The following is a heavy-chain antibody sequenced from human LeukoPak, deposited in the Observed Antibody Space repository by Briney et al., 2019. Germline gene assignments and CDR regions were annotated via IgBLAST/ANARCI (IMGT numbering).Heavy chain of an antibody. Sequence: ASVKVSCKASGYTLTDKYLHWVRQAPGQGLEWMGWINPNNGDTTYAQKSQGRVTMTRDTSISTAYMELSRLTSDDTAVYYCAREEQYNMYFDYWGQGTLVTVSS. D-gene: IGHD1/OR15-1a*01. J-gene: IGHJ4*02. CDR2: INPNNGDT. CDR1: GYTLTDKY. V-gene: IGHV1-2*02. CDR3: AREEQYNMYFDY.